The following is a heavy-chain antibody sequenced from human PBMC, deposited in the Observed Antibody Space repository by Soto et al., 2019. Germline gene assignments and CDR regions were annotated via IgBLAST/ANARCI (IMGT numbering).Heavy chain of an antibody. J-gene: IGHJ4*02. D-gene: IGHD6-13*01. CDR2: IIPIFGTA. V-gene: IGHV1-69*13. CDR1: GGTFSSYA. Sequence: GASVKVSCKASGGTFSSYAISWVRQAPGQGLEWMGGIIPIFGTANYAQKFQGRVTITADESTSTVYMELSSLRSEDTAVYYCARSPKQQLVRPNFSHFDYWGQGTLVTVSS. CDR3: ARSPKQQLVRPNFSHFDY.